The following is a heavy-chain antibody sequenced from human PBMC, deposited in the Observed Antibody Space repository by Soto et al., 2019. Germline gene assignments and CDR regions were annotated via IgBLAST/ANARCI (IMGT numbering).Heavy chain of an antibody. V-gene: IGHV2-5*01. D-gene: IGHD6-13*01. J-gene: IGHJ5*02. CDR1: GFSLSTSGEG. Sequence: ESGPMLVTPTQTLTLTCTFSGFSLSTSGEGVGWIRQPPGKALEWLALIYWNDDKRYSPSLKSRLTITKYTSKNQVVLTMTNMDPVDTATYYGAHTGIAAAGGSSFDPWGQGTLVTVS. CDR3: AHTGIAAAGGSSFDP. CDR2: IYWNDDK.